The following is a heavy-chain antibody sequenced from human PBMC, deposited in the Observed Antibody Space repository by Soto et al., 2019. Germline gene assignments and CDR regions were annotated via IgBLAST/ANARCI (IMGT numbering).Heavy chain of an antibody. D-gene: IGHD3-22*01. CDR3: GREGGDFTRMVVVPDNGRAV. Sequence: QVQLVESGGGVVQPGRSLRLSCAASGFTFSSYAMHWVRQAPGKGLEWVAVISYDGSNKYYADSVKGRFTISRDNSKNTFYRKLNSLRVEDRVVYYCGREGGDFTRMVVVPDNGRAVWGKGTTVPVS. CDR2: ISYDGSNK. V-gene: IGHV3-30-3*01. CDR1: GFTFSSYA. J-gene: IGHJ6*04.